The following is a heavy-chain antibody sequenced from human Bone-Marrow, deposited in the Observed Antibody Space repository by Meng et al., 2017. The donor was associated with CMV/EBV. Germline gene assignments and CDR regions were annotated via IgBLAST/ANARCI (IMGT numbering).Heavy chain of an antibody. D-gene: IGHD1-26*01. Sequence: SETLSLTCTVSGGSISSGGYYWSWIRQHPGKGLEWIGYIYYSGSTYYNPSLKSRVTISVDTSKNQFSLNLYSVTAADTAVYYCARDRSAGLLGGYYYGMDVWGQGTTVTVSS. J-gene: IGHJ6*02. CDR1: GGSISSGGYY. CDR3: ARDRSAGLLGGYYYGMDV. CDR2: IYYSGST. V-gene: IGHV4-31*03.